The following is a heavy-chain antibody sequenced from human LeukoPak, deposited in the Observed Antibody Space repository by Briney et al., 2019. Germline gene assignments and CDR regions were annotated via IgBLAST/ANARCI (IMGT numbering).Heavy chain of an antibody. J-gene: IGHJ6*02. D-gene: IGHD6-19*01. Sequence: SGPTLVKSSETLSLTCTVSGGSISSYYWSWIRQPPGKGLEWIGYIYYSGSTNYNPSLKSRVTISVDTSKNQFSLRLSSVTAADTAVYYCARASKLDYAYSSGWGYYYYYGMDVWGQGTTVTVSS. CDR2: IYYSGST. V-gene: IGHV4-59*01. CDR1: GGSISSYY. CDR3: ARASKLDYAYSSGWGYYYYYGMDV.